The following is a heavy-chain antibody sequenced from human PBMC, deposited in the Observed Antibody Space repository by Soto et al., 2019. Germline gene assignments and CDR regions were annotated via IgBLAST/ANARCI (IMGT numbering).Heavy chain of an antibody. D-gene: IGHD5-12*01. CDR2: MNPNSGNT. V-gene: IGHV1-8*01. CDR1: GYTFTSYD. J-gene: IGHJ4*02. CDR3: AGDASTKAFEY. Sequence: ASVKVSCKASGYTFTSYDINWVRQATGQGLEWMGWMNPNSGNTVYAQKFQGRVTMTRNTSISTAYMELSSLRSEDTAVYYCAGDASTKAFEYWGQGTLVTVSS.